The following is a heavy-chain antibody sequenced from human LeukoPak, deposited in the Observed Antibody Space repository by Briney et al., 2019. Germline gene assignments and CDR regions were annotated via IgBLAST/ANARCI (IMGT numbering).Heavy chain of an antibody. Sequence: SETLSLTCTVSGGSISSGSYYWSWIRQPAGKGLEWIGRIYTSGSTSYNPSLKSRVTISVDTSKNQFSLKLSSVTAADTAVYYCARDSYDFWSGSYYYGMDVWGQGTTVTVSS. CDR2: IYTSGST. J-gene: IGHJ6*02. CDR1: GGSISSGSYY. CDR3: ARDSYDFWSGSYYYGMDV. V-gene: IGHV4-61*02. D-gene: IGHD3-3*01.